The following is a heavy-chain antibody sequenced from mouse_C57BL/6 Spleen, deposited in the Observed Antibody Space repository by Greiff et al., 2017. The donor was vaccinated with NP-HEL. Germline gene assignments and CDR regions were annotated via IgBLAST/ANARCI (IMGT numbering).Heavy chain of an antibody. CDR3: ARPFLRRNYFDY. V-gene: IGHV1-19*01. Sequence: VQLQQSGPVLVKPGASVKMSCKASGYTFTDYYMNWVKQSHGKSLEWIGVINPYNGGTSYNQKFKGKATLTVDKSSSTSYMELNSLTSEDSAVYYCARPFLRRNYFDYWGQGTTLTVSS. J-gene: IGHJ2*01. CDR2: INPYNGGT. CDR1: GYTFTDYY.